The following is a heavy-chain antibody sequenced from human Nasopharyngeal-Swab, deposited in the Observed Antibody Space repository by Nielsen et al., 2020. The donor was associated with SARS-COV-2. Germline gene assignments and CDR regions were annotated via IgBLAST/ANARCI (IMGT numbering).Heavy chain of an antibody. D-gene: IGHD1-7*01. J-gene: IGHJ6*03. V-gene: IGHV5-10-1*01. Sequence: KVSCKGSGYSFTSYWISWVRQMPGKGLEWMGRIDPSDSYTNYSPSFQGHVTISADKSISTAYLQWSSLKASDTAMYYCARHGGMELPLVYYYYYYMDVWGKGTTVTVSS. CDR3: ARHGGMELPLVYYYYYYMDV. CDR1: GYSFTSYW. CDR2: IDPSDSYT.